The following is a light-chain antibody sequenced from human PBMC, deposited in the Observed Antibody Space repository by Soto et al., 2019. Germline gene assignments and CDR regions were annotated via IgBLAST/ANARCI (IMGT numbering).Light chain of an antibody. Sequence: EIVLMQSPGTLSLSPGERATLSCRASQTMTRAYVAWYQQKPGQAPRLLIYAASYRATGISDKFSGSGSGTDFSLTISRLEPEDSEVYYCQQHGDSPITLGQGTRLEIK. CDR2: AAS. V-gene: IGKV3-20*01. CDR1: QTMTRAY. J-gene: IGKJ5*01. CDR3: QQHGDSPIT.